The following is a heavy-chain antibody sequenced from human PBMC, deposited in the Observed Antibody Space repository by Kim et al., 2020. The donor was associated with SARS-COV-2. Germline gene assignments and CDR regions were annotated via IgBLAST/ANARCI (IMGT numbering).Heavy chain of an antibody. CDR3: ARGGGDSYYYGMDV. Sequence: SVLGRFTVSRDKAKNPLSLQMSSLRAEDTALYYCARGGGDSYYYGMDVWGRGTTVTVSS. V-gene: IGHV3-11*05. J-gene: IGHJ6*02. D-gene: IGHD3-16*01.